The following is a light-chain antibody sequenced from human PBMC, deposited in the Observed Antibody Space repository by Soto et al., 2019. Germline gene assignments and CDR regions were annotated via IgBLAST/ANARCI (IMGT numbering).Light chain of an antibody. V-gene: IGKV3-15*01. Sequence: EIVMTQSPATLSVSPGERATLSCRASQSVSSNLAWYQQKPGQAPRLLIYGASTRATGIPARFSGSGSGTEFTLTFCSLQSVDFAVYYCQQYNNWPPEGTVGQGTKVDIK. J-gene: IGKJ1*01. CDR1: QSVSSN. CDR2: GAS. CDR3: QQYNNWPPEGT.